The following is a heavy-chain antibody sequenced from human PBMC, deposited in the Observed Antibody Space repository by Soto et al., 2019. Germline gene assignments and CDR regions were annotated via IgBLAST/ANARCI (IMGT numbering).Heavy chain of an antibody. J-gene: IGHJ4*02. Sequence: AASVKVSCKASGGTFSSYAISWVRQAPGQGLEWMGGIIPIFGTANYAQKFQGRVTITADESTSTAYMELSSLRSEDTAVYYCARTIQLWFPYYFDYGGQGTLVPVSS. CDR2: IIPIFGTA. CDR1: GGTFSSYA. V-gene: IGHV1-69*13. CDR3: ARTIQLWFPYYFDY. D-gene: IGHD5-18*01.